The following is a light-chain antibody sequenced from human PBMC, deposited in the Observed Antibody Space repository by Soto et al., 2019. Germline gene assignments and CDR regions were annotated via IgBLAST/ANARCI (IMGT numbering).Light chain of an antibody. CDR1: QSVSSY. CDR3: QQRSNWPSFT. CDR2: DAS. J-gene: IGKJ3*01. Sequence: EIVLTQSPATLSLPPGERATLSCRASQSVSSYLAWYQQKPGPAPRLLIYDASNRATGIPARFSGSGSGTDFTLTISSLEPEDFAVYYCQQRSNWPSFTFGPGTKVDIK. V-gene: IGKV3-11*01.